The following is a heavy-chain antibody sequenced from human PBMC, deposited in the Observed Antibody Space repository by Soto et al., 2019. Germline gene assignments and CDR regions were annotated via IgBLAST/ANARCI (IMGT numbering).Heavy chain of an antibody. CDR3: AREGYPGIAAAGYYYYYGMDV. CDR2: ISAYNGNT. Sequence: ASVKVSCKASGSTFTSYGISWVRQAPGQGLEWMGWISAYNGNTNYAQKLQGRVTMTTDTSTSTAYMELRSLRSDDTAVYYCAREGYPGIAAAGYYYYYGMDVWGQGTTVTVSS. J-gene: IGHJ6*02. CDR1: GSTFTSYG. V-gene: IGHV1-18*01. D-gene: IGHD6-13*01.